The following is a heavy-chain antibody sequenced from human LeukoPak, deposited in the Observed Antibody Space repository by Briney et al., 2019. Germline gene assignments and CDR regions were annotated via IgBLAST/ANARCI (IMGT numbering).Heavy chain of an antibody. J-gene: IGHJ4*02. CDR1: GFTFSSYS. D-gene: IGHD2-2*01. CDR2: ISSSSYI. Sequence: GGSLRLSRAASGFTFSSYSMNWVRQAPGKGLEWVSSISSSSYIYYADSVKGRFTISRDNAKNSLYLQMNSLRAEDTAVYYRARDRDIVVVPAPLDYWGQGTLVTVSS. CDR3: ARDRDIVVVPAPLDY. V-gene: IGHV3-21*01.